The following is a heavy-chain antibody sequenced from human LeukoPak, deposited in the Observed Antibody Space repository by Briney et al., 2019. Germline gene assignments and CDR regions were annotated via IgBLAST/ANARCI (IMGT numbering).Heavy chain of an antibody. V-gene: IGHV1-2*02. Sequence: GASVKVSCKASGYTFTGYYMHWVRQAPGQGLEWMGWINPNSGGTNYAQKFQGRVTMTRNTSISTAYMELSSLRSEDTAVYYCARGVNWFDPWGQGTLVTVSS. J-gene: IGHJ5*02. D-gene: IGHD3-3*01. CDR2: INPNSGGT. CDR1: GYTFTGYY. CDR3: ARGVNWFDP.